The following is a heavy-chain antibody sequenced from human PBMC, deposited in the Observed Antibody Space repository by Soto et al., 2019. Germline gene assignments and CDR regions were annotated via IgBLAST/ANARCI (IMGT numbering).Heavy chain of an antibody. CDR2: IDWDDDK. CDR1: GFSLTTNKMS. D-gene: IGHD3-16*01. V-gene: IGHV2-70*12. Sequence: SGPTLVNPTQTLTLTCTFSGFSLTTNKMSVSWIRQPPGKALEWLARIDWDDDKFYNTSLKTRLTISKDTSKNQVVLTMTNMDPVDTATYYCAHSLYDYVWGTNWFDPWGQGTLVTVSS. J-gene: IGHJ5*02. CDR3: AHSLYDYVWGTNWFDP.